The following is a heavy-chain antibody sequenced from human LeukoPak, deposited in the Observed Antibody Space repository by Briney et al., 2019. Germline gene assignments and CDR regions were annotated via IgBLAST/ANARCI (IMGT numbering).Heavy chain of an antibody. CDR2: LYYSGST. CDR3: ARTPFEKTYYYYYGMDV. CDR1: GGSISSGGYY. J-gene: IGHJ6*02. V-gene: IGHV4-61*08. Sequence: SETLSLTCTVSGGSISSGGYYWSWIRQPPGKGLEWIGYLYYSGSTNYNPSLKSRVTISVDTSKNQFSLKLSSVTAADTAVYYCARTPFEKTYYYYYGMDVWGLGTAVTVSS. D-gene: IGHD2-15*01.